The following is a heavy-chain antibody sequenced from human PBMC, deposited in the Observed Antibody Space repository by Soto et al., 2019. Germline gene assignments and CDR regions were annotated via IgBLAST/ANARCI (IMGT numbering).Heavy chain of an antibody. CDR3: SRGLWQWLFDY. Sequence: QVQLVQSGAEVKKPGASVMVSCRASGYTFTSHYMHWVRQAPGQGLELMGMIDPSGGATTDAQKFQGRVTITRDTSTTTVYMELSSLSPEDTAVYSCSRGLWQWLFDYWGQGTLVTVSS. CDR1: GYTFTSHY. D-gene: IGHD6-19*01. V-gene: IGHV1-46*03. CDR2: IDPSGGAT. J-gene: IGHJ4*02.